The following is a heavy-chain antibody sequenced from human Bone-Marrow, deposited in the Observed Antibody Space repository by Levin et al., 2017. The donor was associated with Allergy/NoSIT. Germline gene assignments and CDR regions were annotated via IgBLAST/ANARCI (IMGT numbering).Heavy chain of an antibody. J-gene: IGHJ2*01. CDR1: GFTFSSYW. D-gene: IGHD2-15*01. CDR3: ARVMSVPVGGNWYFDL. V-gene: IGHV3-74*01. Sequence: GESLKISCAVSGFTFSSYWMDWVRQAPGKGLVWVSRIKTDGRSTNYADSVKGRFTISRDNAKNTLYLQMNSLRAEDTAVYYCARVMSVPVGGNWYFDLWGRGTLVTVSS. CDR2: IKTDGRST.